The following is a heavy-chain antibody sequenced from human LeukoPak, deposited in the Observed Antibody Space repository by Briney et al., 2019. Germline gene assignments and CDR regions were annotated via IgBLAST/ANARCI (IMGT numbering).Heavy chain of an antibody. CDR2: IYHSGST. Sequence: SETLSLTCTVSGGSISSGSYYWSWIRQPPRKGLEWIGDIYHSGSTYYNPSLKSRVTISVDRSKNEFSLKLSSVTAADTAMYYCARDPNYSSGPFDSWGQGTLVTVSS. CDR1: GGSISSGSYY. J-gene: IGHJ4*02. D-gene: IGHD6-19*01. V-gene: IGHV4-30-2*01. CDR3: ARDPNYSSGPFDS.